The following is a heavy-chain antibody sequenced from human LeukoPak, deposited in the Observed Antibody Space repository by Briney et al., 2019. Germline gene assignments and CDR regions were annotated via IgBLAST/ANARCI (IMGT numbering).Heavy chain of an antibody. Sequence: GGSLRLSCAASGFTVSSNYMSWVRQAPGRGLEWVAHINSDGSEKNYVDSVKGRFTISRDNARNSQFLHMNSLRAEDTAVYYCARPRLLYNSNSRPDYWGQGTLVTVSS. J-gene: IGHJ4*02. CDR2: INSDGSEK. D-gene: IGHD1-7*01. CDR1: GFTVSSNY. V-gene: IGHV3-7*01. CDR3: ARPRLLYNSNSRPDY.